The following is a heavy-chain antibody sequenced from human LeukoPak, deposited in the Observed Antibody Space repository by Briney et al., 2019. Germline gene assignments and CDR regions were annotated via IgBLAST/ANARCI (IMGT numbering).Heavy chain of an antibody. D-gene: IGHD3-22*01. CDR2: IGLSGSPL. V-gene: IGHV3-11*04. CDR3: ARKDFSSGSFSY. CDR1: GFPFTRFY. J-gene: IGHJ4*02. Sequence: GGSLRLSCAVSGFPFTRFYMSWIRQAPGKGLEWISYIGLSGSPLDYADSVRGRFSISRDNAKNSLYLEMNSLRAEDTAVYYCARKDFSSGSFSYWGQGTLVTVSS.